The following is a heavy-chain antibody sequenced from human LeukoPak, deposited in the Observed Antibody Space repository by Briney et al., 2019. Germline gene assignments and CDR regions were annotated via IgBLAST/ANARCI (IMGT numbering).Heavy chain of an antibody. CDR2: ISPTGSTT. D-gene: IGHD6-6*01. Sequence: GGSLRLSCTASGFSFSGHWMHWAREHPGKGLVWVSRISPTGSTTSYADSVKGRFTVSRDNAKNTLYLQVNNLRAEDTAVYYCARGPNSNWSGLDFWGQGTLLTVSS. CDR3: ARGPNSNWSGLDF. J-gene: IGHJ4*02. V-gene: IGHV3-74*01. CDR1: GFSFSGHW.